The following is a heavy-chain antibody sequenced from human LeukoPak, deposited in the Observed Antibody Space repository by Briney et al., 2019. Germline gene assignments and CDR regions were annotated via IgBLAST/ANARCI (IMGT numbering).Heavy chain of an antibody. CDR1: GYSISSGYY. J-gene: IGHJ3*02. CDR2: IYHSGST. Sequence: SETLSLTCTVSGYSISSGYYWGWIRQPPGKGLEWIGSIYHSGSTYYNPSLKSRVTISVDTSKNQFSLKLSSVTAADTAVYYCARVWREYYYDSSGYSRMEDAFDIWGQGTMVTVSS. V-gene: IGHV4-38-2*02. CDR3: ARVWREYYYDSSGYSRMEDAFDI. D-gene: IGHD3-22*01.